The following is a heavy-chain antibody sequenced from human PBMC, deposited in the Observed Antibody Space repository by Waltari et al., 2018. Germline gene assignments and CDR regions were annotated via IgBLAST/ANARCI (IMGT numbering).Heavy chain of an antibody. CDR3: ATGVGATPGYFDY. V-gene: IGHV1-24*01. CDR2: FDPEDGET. D-gene: IGHD1-26*01. Sequence: QVQLVQSGAEVKKPGASVKVSCKVSGYTLTELSMHWVRQAPGKGLEWMGGFDPEDGETTYAQTFQGRVTMTEDTSTDPAYMELSSLRSEDTAVYYCATGVGATPGYFDYWGQGTLVTVSS. J-gene: IGHJ4*02. CDR1: GYTLTELS.